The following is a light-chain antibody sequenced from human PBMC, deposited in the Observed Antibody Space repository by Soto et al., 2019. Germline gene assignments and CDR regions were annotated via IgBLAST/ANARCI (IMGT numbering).Light chain of an antibody. Sequence: EIVLTQSPGTLSLSPGERATLSCRASQSVSSSYLAWYLQKPGQAPRLLIYGASSRATGIPDRFSGSGSGTDFTLTISRLEPEDFAVYYCQLRRTFGGGTKVEIK. CDR2: GAS. J-gene: IGKJ4*01. CDR1: QSVSSSY. V-gene: IGKV3-20*01. CDR3: QLRRT.